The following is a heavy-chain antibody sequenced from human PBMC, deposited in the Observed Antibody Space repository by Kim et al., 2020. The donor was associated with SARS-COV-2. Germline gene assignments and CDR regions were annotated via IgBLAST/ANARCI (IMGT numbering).Heavy chain of an antibody. CDR1: GFTFSSYA. CDR3: AKWVTILYYFDY. V-gene: IGHV3-23*01. D-gene: IGHD5-18*01. J-gene: IGHJ4*02. CDR2: ISGSGGST. Sequence: GGSLRLSCAASGFTFSSYAMSWVRQAPGKGLEWVSAISGSGGSTYYAYSVKGRFTISRDNSKNTLYLQMNSLRAEDTAVYYCAKWVTILYYFDYWGQGTLVTVSS.